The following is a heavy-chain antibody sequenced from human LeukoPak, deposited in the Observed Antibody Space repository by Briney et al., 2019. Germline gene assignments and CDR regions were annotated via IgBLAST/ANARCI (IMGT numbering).Heavy chain of an antibody. CDR1: GFTFRNAW. V-gene: IGHV3-15*01. J-gene: IGHJ4*02. CDR2: IKTKGEGGTV. CDR3: MSDLDN. Sequence: PGGSLRLSCATSGFTFRNAWMTWVRQAQGKGLEWVGRIKTKGEGGTVDYAAPVKGRFTISRDDSKNTVYLQMNSLKTEDTAIYYCMSDLDNWGQGTLVTVSP.